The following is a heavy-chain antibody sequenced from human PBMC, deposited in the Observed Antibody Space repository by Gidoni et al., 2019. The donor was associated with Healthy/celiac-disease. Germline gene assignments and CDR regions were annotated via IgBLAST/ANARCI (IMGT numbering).Heavy chain of an antibody. D-gene: IGHD6-19*01. V-gene: IGHV3-7*01. CDR3: ARDSSGWYGEYDY. CDR2: IKQDGSEK. J-gene: IGHJ4*02. CDR1: GFTFSSYW. Sequence: EVQLVESGGGLVQPGGSLRLSCAASGFTFSSYWMSWVRQAPGKGLEWVANIKQDGSEKYYVDSVKGRFTISRDNAKNSLYLQMNSLRAEDTAVYYCARDSSGWYGEYDYWGQGTLVTVSS.